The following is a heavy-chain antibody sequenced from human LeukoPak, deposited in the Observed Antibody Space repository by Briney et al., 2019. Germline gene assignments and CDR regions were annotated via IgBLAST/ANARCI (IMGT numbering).Heavy chain of an antibody. CDR3: ARDHFGGLTVTPGVWYFDY. CDR1: GGTFSSYA. Sequence: SVKVSCKASGGTFSSYAISWVRQAPGQGLEWMGGIIPIFGTANYAQQFQDRVTITADESTSTAYMELSSLRSEDTPVYYCARDHFGGLTVTPGVWYFDYWGQGTLVTVSS. V-gene: IGHV1-69*13. CDR2: IIPIFGTA. J-gene: IGHJ4*02. D-gene: IGHD4-11*01.